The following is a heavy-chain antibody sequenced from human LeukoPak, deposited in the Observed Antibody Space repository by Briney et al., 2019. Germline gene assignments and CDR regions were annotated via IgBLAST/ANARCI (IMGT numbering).Heavy chain of an antibody. D-gene: IGHD6-13*01. V-gene: IGHV1-2*02. CDR2: INPNSGGT. Sequence: GASVKVSCKASGYTFTGYYMHWVRQAPGQGLEWMGWINPNSGGTNYAQKFQDRVTMTRDTSISTAYMELSRLRSDDTAVYYCARVLGMGYPELAAAEENAFDIWGQGTMVTVSS. CDR1: GYTFTGYY. CDR3: ARVLGMGYPELAAAEENAFDI. J-gene: IGHJ3*02.